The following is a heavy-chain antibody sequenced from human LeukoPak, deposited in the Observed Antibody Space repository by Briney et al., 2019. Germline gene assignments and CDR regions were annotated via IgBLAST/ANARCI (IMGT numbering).Heavy chain of an antibody. J-gene: IGHJ4*02. V-gene: IGHV1-2*02. CDR3: ARGYHDTLTGYSVADDY. D-gene: IGHD3-9*01. CDR1: GYTFTGYY. CDR2: INPNSGGT. Sequence: ASVKVSCKASGYTFTGYYMHWVRQAPGQGLEWMGWINPNSGGTNYAQKFQGRVTMTRDTSISTAYMELSRLRSDDTAVYYCARGYHDTLTGYSVADDYWGQGILVTVSS.